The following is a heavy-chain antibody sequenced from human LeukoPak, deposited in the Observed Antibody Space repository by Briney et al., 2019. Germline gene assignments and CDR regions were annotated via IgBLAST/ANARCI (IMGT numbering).Heavy chain of an antibody. J-gene: IGHJ4*02. CDR1: GYTFTGYY. CDR2: INPNSGGT. D-gene: IGHD1-26*01. V-gene: IGHV1-2*02. CDR3: ARWGGIVGAHFDY. Sequence: ASVKVSCKASGYTFTGYYMHWVRQAPGQGLEWMGWINPNSGGTNYAQKFQGRVTMTRDTSISTAYMELSRLRSDDTAVYYCARWGGIVGAHFDYWSQGTLVTVSS.